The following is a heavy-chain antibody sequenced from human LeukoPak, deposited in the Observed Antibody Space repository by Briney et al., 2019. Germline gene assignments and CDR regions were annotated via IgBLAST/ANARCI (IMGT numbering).Heavy chain of an antibody. J-gene: IGHJ4*02. CDR2: YDPEDGET. CDR1: GYTLIELS. D-gene: IGHD4-23*01. V-gene: IGHV1-24*01. CDR3: VTYGVYGGLSDY. Sequence: ASVKVSCKISGYTLIELSIHWVRQAPGKGLEWMGGYDPEDGETIYAQKFQGRVTMTEDASTDTAYMELNNLRSEDTAVYYCVTYGVYGGLSDYWGQGTLVTIFS.